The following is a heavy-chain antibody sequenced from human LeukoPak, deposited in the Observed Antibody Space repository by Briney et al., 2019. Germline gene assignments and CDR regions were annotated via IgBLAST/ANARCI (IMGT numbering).Heavy chain of an antibody. CDR2: FDPEDAEI. J-gene: IGHJ4*02. Sequence: ASVKVSCKVSGNTLTDLSIHWVRQAPGKGLDWMGGFDPEDAEIIYAEKFQDRVTMTEDPSTDTAYLELSSRRSEDTAVYYCAAERQWSLVHYFNSWGQGTLVTVSS. D-gene: IGHD2-15*01. CDR1: GNTLTDLS. CDR3: AAERQWSLVHYFNS. V-gene: IGHV1-24*01.